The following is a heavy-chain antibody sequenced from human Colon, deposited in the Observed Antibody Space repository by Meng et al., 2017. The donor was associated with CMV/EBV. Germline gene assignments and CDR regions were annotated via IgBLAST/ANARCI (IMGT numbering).Heavy chain of an antibody. D-gene: IGHD3-3*01. CDR1: GFTFSSYA. CDR3: ARGSEYFDFWSSSD. CDR2: ISGRGSVT. J-gene: IGHJ4*02. Sequence: GESLKISCAASGFTFSSYAMSWVRQSPGKGLEWVSAISGRGSVTYYADSVKGRFTISRDNSKKTLYLQMDSLRGEDTAIYYCARGSEYFDFWSSSDWGQGTLVTVSS. V-gene: IGHV3-23*01.